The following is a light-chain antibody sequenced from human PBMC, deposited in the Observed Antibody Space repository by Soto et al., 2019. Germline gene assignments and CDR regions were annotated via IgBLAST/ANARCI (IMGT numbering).Light chain of an antibody. CDR1: QSVSSN. CDR3: QQRSNWPRT. Sequence: EIVMTQSPATLSVSPGERATLSCRASQSVSSNLAWYQQKPGQAPSLLIYGAFTRATGIPARFSGTGSGTDFTLTISSLEPEDFAVYYCQQRSNWPRTFGQGTRLEI. J-gene: IGKJ5*01. CDR2: GAF. V-gene: IGKV3-11*01.